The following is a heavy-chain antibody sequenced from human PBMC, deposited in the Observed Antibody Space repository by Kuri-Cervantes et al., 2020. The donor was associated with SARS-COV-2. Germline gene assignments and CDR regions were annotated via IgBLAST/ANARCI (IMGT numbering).Heavy chain of an antibody. CDR2: INPSGGST. J-gene: IGHJ5*02. V-gene: IGHV1-46*01. D-gene: IGHD2-2*01. CDR3: ARSRHCSSTSCYGWFDP. CDR1: GYTFTSYY. Sequence: ASVKVSCKASGYTFTSYYMHWVRQAPGQGLEWMGIINPSGGSTSYAQKFQGRVTMTRDTSTSTVYMELSSLRSEDTAVYYCARSRHCSSTSCYGWFDPWGQGTLVTVSS.